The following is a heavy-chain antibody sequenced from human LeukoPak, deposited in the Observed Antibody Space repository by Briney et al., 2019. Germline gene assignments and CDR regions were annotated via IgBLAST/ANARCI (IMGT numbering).Heavy chain of an antibody. CDR3: SVMATIPSSFDY. J-gene: IGHJ4*02. D-gene: IGHD5-24*01. V-gene: IGHV3-64D*06. CDR1: GFTFSSYA. Sequence: GGSLRLSCSASGFTFSSYAMHWVRQAPGKGLEYVSAISSNGGSTYYADSVKGRFTISRDNSKNTLYLQMSSLRAEDTAVYFCSVMATIPSSFDYWGQGTLVTVSS. CDR2: ISSNGGST.